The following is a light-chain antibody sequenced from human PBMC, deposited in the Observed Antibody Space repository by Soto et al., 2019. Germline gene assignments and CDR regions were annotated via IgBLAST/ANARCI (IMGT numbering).Light chain of an antibody. CDR1: LGISTY. V-gene: IGKV1-9*01. J-gene: IGKJ3*01. CDR2: AAS. Sequence: DIQLTQSPSFLSASVGDRVTITCRASLGISTYLAWYQQKPGKAPNLLIYAASTLQSGVPSRFSGSGSGTEFTLTISSLKPEDFATYYCQQVNTYTFGPGTKVDIK. CDR3: QQVNTYT.